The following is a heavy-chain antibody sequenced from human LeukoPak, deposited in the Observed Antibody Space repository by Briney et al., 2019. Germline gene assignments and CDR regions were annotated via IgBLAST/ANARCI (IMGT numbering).Heavy chain of an antibody. CDR2: IIPILGIA. J-gene: IGHJ4*02. D-gene: IGHD5-24*01. Sequence: GSSVKVSCKASGGTFSSYAISWVRQAPGQGLEWMGRIIPILGIANYAQKFQGRVTITADKSTSTAYMELSSLRSEDTAVYYCARDPSVRDGYKTFDYWGQGTLVTVSS. V-gene: IGHV1-69*04. CDR3: ARDPSVRDGYKTFDY. CDR1: GGTFSSYA.